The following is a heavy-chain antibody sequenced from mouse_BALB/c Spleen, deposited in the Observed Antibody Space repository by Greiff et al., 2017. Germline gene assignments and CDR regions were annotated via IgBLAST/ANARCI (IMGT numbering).Heavy chain of an antibody. J-gene: IGHJ3*01. CDR2: ISSGGST. CDR3: ARGIGSGYLFAY. CDR1: GFTFSSYA. D-gene: IGHD3-1*01. V-gene: IGHV5-6-5*01. Sequence: EVMLVESGGGLVKPGGSLKLSCAASGFTFSSYAMSWVRQTPEKRLEWVASISSGGSTYYPDSVKGRFTISRDNARNILYLQMSSLRSEDTAMYYCARGIGSGYLFAYWGQGTLVTVSA.